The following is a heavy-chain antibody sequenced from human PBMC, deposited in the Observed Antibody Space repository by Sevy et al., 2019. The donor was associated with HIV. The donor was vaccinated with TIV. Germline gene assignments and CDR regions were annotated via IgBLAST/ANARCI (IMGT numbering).Heavy chain of an antibody. CDR3: AKDQEKGDYGDYYCYYGMDV. CDR2: VSYRGRNK. J-gene: IGHJ6*02. CDR1: GFTFSSYG. D-gene: IGHD4-17*01. Sequence: GGSLRLSCAGSGFTFSSYGVHWVRQTPGKGLEWVAVVSYRGRNKFYADSVKGRFTISRDNSNYTLYLQMNSLGAEETAVYYCAKDQEKGDYGDYYCYYGMDVWGQGTTVTVSS. V-gene: IGHV3-30*18.